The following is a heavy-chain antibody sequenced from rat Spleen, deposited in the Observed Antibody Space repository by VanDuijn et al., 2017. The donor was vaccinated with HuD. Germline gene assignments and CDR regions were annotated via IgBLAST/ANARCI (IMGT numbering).Heavy chain of an antibody. CDR1: GITFSNYG. D-gene: IGHD1-2*01. CDR3: ARHGELSDWYFDF. V-gene: IGHV5-29*01. J-gene: IGHJ1*01. Sequence: EEQLVESGGGLVQPGRSLKLSCAASGITFSNYGMAWVRQAPAKGLEWVATISFDGSATYYRDSVKGRFIISRDNAKSTLYLQMDSLRSEDTATYYCARHGELSDWYFDFWGPGTMVTVSS. CDR2: ISFDGSAT.